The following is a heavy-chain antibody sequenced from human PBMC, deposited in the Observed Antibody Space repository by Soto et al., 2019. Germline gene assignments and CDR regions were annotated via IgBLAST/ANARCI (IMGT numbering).Heavy chain of an antibody. D-gene: IGHD6-19*01. Sequence: GSLRLSCAASGFTFSSYAMSWVRQAPGKGLEWVSAISGSGGSTYYADSVKGRFTISRDNSKNTLYLQMNSLRAEDTAVYYCAKVGSFYSSGWPYYFDYWGQGTLVTVSS. CDR2: ISGSGGST. CDR3: AKVGSFYSSGWPYYFDY. CDR1: GFTFSSYA. V-gene: IGHV3-23*01. J-gene: IGHJ4*02.